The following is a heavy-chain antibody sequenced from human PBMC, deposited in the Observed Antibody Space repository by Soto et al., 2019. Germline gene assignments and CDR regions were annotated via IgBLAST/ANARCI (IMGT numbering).Heavy chain of an antibody. V-gene: IGHV1-18*01. CDR2: ISAYNGNT. D-gene: IGHD3-9*01. CDR3: ARVRLRYFDHDAFDI. CDR1: GYTFTSYG. J-gene: IGHJ3*02. Sequence: ASVKVSCKASGYTFTSYGISWVRQAPGQGLEWMGWISAYNGNTNYAQKLQGRVTMTTDTSTSTAYMELRSLRSDDTAVYYCARVRLRYFDHDAFDIWGQGTMVTVSS.